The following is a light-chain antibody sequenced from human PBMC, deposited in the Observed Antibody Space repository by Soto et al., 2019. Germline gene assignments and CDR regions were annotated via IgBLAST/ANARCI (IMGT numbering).Light chain of an antibody. V-gene: IGLV1-40*01. J-gene: IGLJ3*02. CDR3: QCYYSSLCRWV. Sequence: QSVLTQPPSVSGAPGQRVTISCTGSSSNIGAGYDVHWYQQLPGTAPKLLIYGNSNRPSGVPDRFSGSKSGSSASLAITGLQAEDQADYCCQCYYSSLCRWVFGGGTKVTVL. CDR2: GNS. CDR1: SSNIGAGYD.